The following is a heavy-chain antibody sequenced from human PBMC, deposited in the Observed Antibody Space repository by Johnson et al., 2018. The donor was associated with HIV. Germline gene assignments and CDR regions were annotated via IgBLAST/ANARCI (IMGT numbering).Heavy chain of an antibody. CDR3: ARDRPSGWPDAFDI. J-gene: IGHJ3*02. CDR1: GFTFSNYD. D-gene: IGHD6-19*01. V-gene: IGHV3-30*14. Sequence: QVQLVESGGGVVQPGRSLRLSCAASGFTFSNYDIHWVRQAPGKGLEWVAFISYDGSNQYYADSVKGRFTISRDNSKNTLYLQMNSLRPEDTAVYYCARDRPSGWPDAFDIWGQGTMVTVSS. CDR2: ISYDGSNQ.